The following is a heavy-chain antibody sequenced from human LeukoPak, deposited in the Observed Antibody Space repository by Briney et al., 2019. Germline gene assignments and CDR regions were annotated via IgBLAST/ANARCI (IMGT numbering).Heavy chain of an antibody. CDR2: IYSGGST. Sequence: GGSLRLSCAASGFTVSSNYMSWVRQAPGKGLEWVSVIYSGGSTYYADSVKGRFTISRDNSKNTLYLQMNSLRAEDTAVYYCARAGGKMIVPNTFDYWGQGTLVTVSS. J-gene: IGHJ4*02. V-gene: IGHV3-66*01. CDR3: ARAGGKMIVPNTFDY. CDR1: GFTVSSNY. D-gene: IGHD3-22*01.